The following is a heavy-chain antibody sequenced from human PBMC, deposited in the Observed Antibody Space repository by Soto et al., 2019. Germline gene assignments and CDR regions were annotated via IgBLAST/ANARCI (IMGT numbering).Heavy chain of an antibody. J-gene: IGHJ5*02. CDR2: ISGSGGST. D-gene: IGHD2-15*01. V-gene: IGHV3-23*01. CDR3: ANLRLVVAAASGRFDP. Sequence: GKGLEWVSAISGSGGSTYYADSVKGRFTISRDNSKNTLYLQMNSLRAEDTAVYYCANLRLVVAAASGRFDPWGQGTLVTLSS.